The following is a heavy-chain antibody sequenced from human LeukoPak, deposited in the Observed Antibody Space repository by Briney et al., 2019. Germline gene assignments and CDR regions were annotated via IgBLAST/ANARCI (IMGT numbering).Heavy chain of an antibody. CDR1: GGSFSGYY. V-gene: IGHV4-34*01. CDR2: INHSGST. D-gene: IGHD6-13*01. CDR3: ARVSPGIAAAAPMGWFDP. J-gene: IGHJ5*02. Sequence: SETLSLTCAVYGGSFSGYYWSWIRQPPGKGLEWIGEINHSGSTNYNPSLKSRVTISVDTSKNQFSLKLSSVTAADTAVYYCARVSPGIAAAAPMGWFDPWGQGTLVTVSS.